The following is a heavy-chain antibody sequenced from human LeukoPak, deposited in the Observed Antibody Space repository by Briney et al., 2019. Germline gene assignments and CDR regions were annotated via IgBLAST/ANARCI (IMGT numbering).Heavy chain of an antibody. D-gene: IGHD6-13*01. V-gene: IGHV1-69*04. CDR2: IIPILGIA. CDR3: ARDGGYSSSWYNY. J-gene: IGHJ4*02. CDR1: GGTFSSYA. Sequence: SVKVSCKASGGTFSSYAISWVRQAPGQGPEWMGRIIPILGIANYAQKFQGRVTITADKSTSTAYMELSSLRSEDTAVYYCARDGGYSSSWYNYWGQGTLVTVSS.